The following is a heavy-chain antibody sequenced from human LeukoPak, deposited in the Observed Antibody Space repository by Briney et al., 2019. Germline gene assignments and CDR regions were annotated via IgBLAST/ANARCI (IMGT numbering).Heavy chain of an antibody. J-gene: IGHJ3*02. CDR3: AKGGYSYGSPDAFDI. CDR1: GFTFSSYA. D-gene: IGHD5-18*01. Sequence: GGSLRPSCAASGFTFSSYAMSWVRQAPGRGLEWVSAISGSGGSTYYADSVKGRFTISRDNSKNTLYLQMNSLRAEDTAVYYCAKGGYSYGSPDAFDIWGQGTMVTVSS. V-gene: IGHV3-23*01. CDR2: ISGSGGST.